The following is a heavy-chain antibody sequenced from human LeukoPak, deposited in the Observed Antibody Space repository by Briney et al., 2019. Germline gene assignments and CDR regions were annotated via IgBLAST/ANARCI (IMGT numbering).Heavy chain of an antibody. CDR1: SYTFSSYG. CDR2: ISVYNGDT. J-gene: IGHJ4*02. V-gene: IGHV1-18*01. D-gene: IGHD3-16*02. Sequence: ASVRVSCKASSYTFSSYGISWVRQAPGQGLEWMGWISVYNGDTNYAQNFQDRVTMTTDTSTSTAYMELRSLRSDDTAVYYCARDQYDSVWRSHRPYFDYWGQGTLVTVSS. CDR3: ARDQYDSVWRSHRPYFDY.